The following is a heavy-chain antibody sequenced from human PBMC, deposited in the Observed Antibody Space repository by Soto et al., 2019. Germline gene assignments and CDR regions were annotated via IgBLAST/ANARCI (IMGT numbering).Heavy chain of an antibody. J-gene: IGHJ6*02. CDR2: IYYSGST. Sequence: SETLSLTCTVSGDSIRSYYWTWIRQPPGKGLELIGYIYYSGSTRYNPSLKSRVTISVDTSKNQFSLKLSSVTAADTAVYYCARVDRYCSGGSCYGHTYYYYGMDVWGQGTTVTVSS. CDR3: ARVDRYCSGGSCYGHTYYYYGMDV. V-gene: IGHV4-59*01. D-gene: IGHD2-15*01. CDR1: GDSIRSYY.